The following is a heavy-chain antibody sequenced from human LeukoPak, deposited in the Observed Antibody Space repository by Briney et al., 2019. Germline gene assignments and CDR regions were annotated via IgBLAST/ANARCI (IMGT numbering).Heavy chain of an antibody. Sequence: GGFLRLSCVASGFTFSSYVMSWVRQAPGKGLEWGSAISGSGGSTYYADSVKGRFTISRDNSKNTLYLQMNSLRAEDTAVYYCAKTAVANGGDYWGQGTLVTVSS. CDR3: AKTAVANGGDY. CDR1: GFTFSSYV. D-gene: IGHD6-19*01. V-gene: IGHV3-23*01. J-gene: IGHJ4*02. CDR2: ISGSGGST.